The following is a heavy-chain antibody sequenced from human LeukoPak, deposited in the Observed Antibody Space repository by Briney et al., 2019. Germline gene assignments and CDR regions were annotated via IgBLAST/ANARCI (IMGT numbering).Heavy chain of an antibody. CDR3: ARRMGTGYDFGY. CDR2: ITPLSGGT. V-gene: IGHV1-2*02. CDR1: GYTFTGHY. J-gene: IGHJ4*02. D-gene: IGHD5-12*01. Sequence: ASVKVSCTASGYTFTGHYIHWVRQVPGQGLEWMGWITPLSGGTNYAQNFRGRVSMATDTAINTAYLELRSLRNDDTAVYYCARRMGTGYDFGYWGQGTQVTVSA.